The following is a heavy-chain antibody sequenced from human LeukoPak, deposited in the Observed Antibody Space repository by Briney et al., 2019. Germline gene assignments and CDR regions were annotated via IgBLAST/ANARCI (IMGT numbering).Heavy chain of an antibody. D-gene: IGHD1-14*01. Sequence: ASVKVSCKASGGTFSSYAISWVRQAPGQGLEWMGGIIPIFGTANYAQKFQGRVTITADESTSTAYMELSSLRSEDTAVYYCARGEIPAQDYYYMDVWGKGTTVTVSS. CDR2: IIPIFGTA. CDR3: ARGEIPAQDYYYMDV. J-gene: IGHJ6*03. V-gene: IGHV1-69*13. CDR1: GGTFSSYA.